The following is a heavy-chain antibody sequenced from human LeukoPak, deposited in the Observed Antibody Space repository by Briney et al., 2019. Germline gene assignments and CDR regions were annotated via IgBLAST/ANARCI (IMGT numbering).Heavy chain of an antibody. V-gene: IGHV4-38-2*02. CDR2: IYHSGST. CDR3: ARDFGAAAAPGDFDY. CDR1: GYSISSGYY. Sequence: PSETPSLTCAVSGYSISSGYYWGWIRQPPGKGLEWIGSIYHSGSTYYNPSLKSRVTISVDTSKNQFSLKLSSVTAADTAVYYCARDFGAAAAPGDFDYWGQGTLVTVSS. D-gene: IGHD6-13*01. J-gene: IGHJ4*02.